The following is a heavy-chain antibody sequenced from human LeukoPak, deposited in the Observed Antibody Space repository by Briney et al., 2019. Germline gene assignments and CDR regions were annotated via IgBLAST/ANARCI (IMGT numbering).Heavy chain of an antibody. CDR2: IKSKTDGGTT. CDR3: TTDYEGKFDYYGMDV. J-gene: IGHJ6*02. Sequence: PGGSLRLSCAASGFTFSNAWMSWVRQAPGKGLEWVGRIKSKTDGGTTDYAAPVKGRFTISRDDSKNTLYLQMNSLETEDTAVYYCTTDYEGKFDYYGMDVWGQGTTVTVSS. D-gene: IGHD3-16*01. V-gene: IGHV3-15*01. CDR1: GFTFSNAW.